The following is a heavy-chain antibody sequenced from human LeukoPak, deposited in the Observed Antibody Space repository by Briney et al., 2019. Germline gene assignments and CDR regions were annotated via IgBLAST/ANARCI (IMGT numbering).Heavy chain of an antibody. D-gene: IGHD1-26*01. J-gene: IGHJ4*02. CDR3: VRWSGTYPLYYLDY. CDR2: VRHDGVDK. Sequence: GGALRLSCAASGLTFSSYVMSWVRRAPGKGLECVASVRHDGVDKYYSESVKGRFTISKDNTKNTVFLYMNSLRPEDTAVYYCVRWSGTYPLYYLDYWGQGTPVTVSS. V-gene: IGHV3-30*02. CDR1: GLTFSSYV.